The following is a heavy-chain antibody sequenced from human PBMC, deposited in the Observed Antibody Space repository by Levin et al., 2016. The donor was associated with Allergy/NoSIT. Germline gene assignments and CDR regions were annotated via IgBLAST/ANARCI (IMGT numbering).Heavy chain of an antibody. D-gene: IGHD3-22*01. CDR2: IYYSGST. V-gene: IGHV4-59*01. Sequence: SETLSLTCTVSGGSISSYYWSWIRQPPGKGLEWIGYIYYSGSTNYNPSLKSRVTISVDTSKNQFSLNLSSVTAEDTAVYYCARASITMIVVYAFDIWGQGTMVTVSS. J-gene: IGHJ3*02. CDR3: ARASITMIVVYAFDI. CDR1: GGSISSYY.